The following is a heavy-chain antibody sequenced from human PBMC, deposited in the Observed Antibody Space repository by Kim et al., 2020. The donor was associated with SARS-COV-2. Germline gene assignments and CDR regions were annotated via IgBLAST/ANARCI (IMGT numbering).Heavy chain of an antibody. CDR3: ARGGLSPYYYGMDV. V-gene: IGHV3-64*02. J-gene: IGHJ6*02. Sequence: GGSLRLSCAASGFTFSSYAMHWVRQAPGKGLEYVSAISSNGGSTYYADSVKGRFTISRDNSKNTLYLQMGSLRAEDMAVYYCARGGLSPYYYGMDVWGQGTTVTVSS. CDR1: GFTFSSYA. CDR2: ISSNGGST. D-gene: IGHD3-16*01.